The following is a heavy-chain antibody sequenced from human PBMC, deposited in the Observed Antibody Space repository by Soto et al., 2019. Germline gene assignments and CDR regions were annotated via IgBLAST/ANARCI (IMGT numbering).Heavy chain of an antibody. V-gene: IGHV1-69*06. CDR2: IIPIFDTA. D-gene: IGHD3-10*01. Sequence: VAGTASGGTASNSGISWVLQATGQGLEWMGGIIPIFDTANYAQKFKGRVTITADKSTSTAYMELSSLRSEDTAVYYCARDWQVTMVRGVITPGLYALDIWGQGSMVTVSS. CDR1: GGTASNSG. J-gene: IGHJ3*02. CDR3: ARDWQVTMVRGVITPGLYALDI.